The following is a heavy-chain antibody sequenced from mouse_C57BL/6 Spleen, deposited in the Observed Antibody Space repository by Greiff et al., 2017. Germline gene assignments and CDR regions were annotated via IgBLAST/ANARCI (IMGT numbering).Heavy chain of an antibody. CDR2: ISSGISTI. Sequence: EVKLVESGGGLVKPGGSLKLSCAASGFTFSDYGMHWVRQAPEKGLEWVAYISSGISTIYYADTVKGRFNISRDNAKNTLFLQMTSLRSEDTAMYYCARELGPFDDWGQGTTLTVSS. V-gene: IGHV5-17*01. J-gene: IGHJ2*01. D-gene: IGHD4-1*01. CDR1: GFTFSDYG. CDR3: ARELGPFDD.